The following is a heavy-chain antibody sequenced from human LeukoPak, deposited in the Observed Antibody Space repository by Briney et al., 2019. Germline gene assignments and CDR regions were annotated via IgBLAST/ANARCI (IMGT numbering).Heavy chain of an antibody. CDR3: AKVSSELAAAGTYYYGMDV. Sequence: GGSLRLSCAASGFTFSSYAMSWVRQAPGKGLEWVSAISGSGGSTYYADSVKGRFTISRDNSKNTLYLQMNSLRAEDTAVYYCAKVSSELAAAGTYYYGMDVWGQGTTVTVSS. CDR2: ISGSGGST. J-gene: IGHJ6*02. CDR1: GFTFSSYA. V-gene: IGHV3-23*01. D-gene: IGHD6-13*01.